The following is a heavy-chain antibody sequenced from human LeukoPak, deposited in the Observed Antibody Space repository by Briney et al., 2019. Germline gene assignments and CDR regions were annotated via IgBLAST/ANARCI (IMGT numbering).Heavy chain of an antibody. CDR1: GFVFSTYG. CDR3: AKDQKLQPFHY. CDR2: IQFNGSDE. J-gene: IGHJ4*02. V-gene: IGHV3-30*02. D-gene: IGHD2-15*01. Sequence: GGSLRLSCTASGFVFSTYGMHWVRQAPGKGLEWISFIQFNGSDEFYADSVKGRFIISRDNSKNTLYLQMNSLRTEDTSVYYCAKDQKLQPFHYWGQGTLVTVSS.